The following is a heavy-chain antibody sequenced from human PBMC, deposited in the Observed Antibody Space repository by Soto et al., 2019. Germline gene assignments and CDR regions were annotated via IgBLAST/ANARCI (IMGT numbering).Heavy chain of an antibody. Sequence: PGGSLRLSCAASGFTFADYAMHWVRPAPGKGLEWVSGISWNSGSIGYADSVKGRFTISRDNAKNSLYLQMNSLRAEDTALYYCAKGSSSSYNWFDPWGQGTLVTVSS. CDR3: AKGSSSSYNWFDP. CDR2: ISWNSGSI. V-gene: IGHV3-9*01. D-gene: IGHD6-13*01. CDR1: GFTFADYA. J-gene: IGHJ5*02.